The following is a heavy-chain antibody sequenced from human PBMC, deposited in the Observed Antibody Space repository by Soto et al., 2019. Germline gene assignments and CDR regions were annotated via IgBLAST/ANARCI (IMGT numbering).Heavy chain of an antibody. CDR3: AKAGQWLADLDY. Sequence: GGSLRLSCVASGFSFSNYAMSWVRQAPGKGLEWVSSFSASGDKTYYADSVKGQFTISRDNSKNTLYLQMYSLRVEDTAIYYCAKAGQWLADLDYWGRGTLVTVSS. V-gene: IGHV3-23*01. CDR1: GFSFSNYA. CDR2: FSASGDKT. D-gene: IGHD6-19*01. J-gene: IGHJ4*02.